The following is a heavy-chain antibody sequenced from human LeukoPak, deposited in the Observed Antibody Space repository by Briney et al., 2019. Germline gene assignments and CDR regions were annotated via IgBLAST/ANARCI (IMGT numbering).Heavy chain of an antibody. CDR3: ARNRAGGAARPIDY. Sequence: SETLSLTCAVYGGSFSGYYWSWIRQPPGKGLEWIGEINHSGSTNYNPSLKSRVTISVDTSKNQFSLKLSSVTAADTAVYYCARNRAGGAARPIDYWGQGTLVTVSS. CDR1: GGSFSGYY. V-gene: IGHV4-34*01. J-gene: IGHJ4*02. CDR2: INHSGST. D-gene: IGHD6-6*01.